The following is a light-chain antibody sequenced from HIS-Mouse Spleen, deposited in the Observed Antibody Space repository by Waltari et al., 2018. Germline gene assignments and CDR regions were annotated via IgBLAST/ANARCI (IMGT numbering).Light chain of an antibody. CDR1: SSDVGGYHY. J-gene: IGLJ2*01. V-gene: IGLV2-8*01. CDR3: SSYAGSNNVV. Sequence: QSALPQPPSASGSPGQSVTISCTGPSSDVGGYHYVSWYQQHPGKAPKLMIYEVSKRPSGVPDRFSGSKSGNTASLTVSGLQAEDEADYYCSSYAGSNNVVFGGGTKLTVL. CDR2: EVS.